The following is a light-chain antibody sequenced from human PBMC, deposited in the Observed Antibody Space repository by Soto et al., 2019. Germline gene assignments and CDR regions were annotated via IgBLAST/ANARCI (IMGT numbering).Light chain of an antibody. Sequence: EIVMTQSPATLSLSPGERAPLSCRASQSINSELAWYQQKPGQPPRLLIYGASTRATGVPARFTGSESGSEFTLTISELQSEDFAVYYCQQGHNWPLTFGQGTRLEI. CDR3: QQGHNWPLT. CDR2: GAS. J-gene: IGKJ2*01. CDR1: QSINSE. V-gene: IGKV3-15*01.